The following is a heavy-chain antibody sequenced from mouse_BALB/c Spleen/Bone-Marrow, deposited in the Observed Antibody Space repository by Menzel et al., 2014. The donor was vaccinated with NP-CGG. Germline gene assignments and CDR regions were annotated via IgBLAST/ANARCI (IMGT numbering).Heavy chain of an antibody. J-gene: IGHJ4*01. D-gene: IGHD1-1*01. Sequence: EVQVVESGGGLVQPGGSRKLSCAASGITFSSFGMHWVRQAPEKGLEWVACISSGSSTIYYADTVKGRFTISKDNPKNTLVLQMTSLRSEDTAMYYCARDYGYAMDYWGQGTSVTVSS. V-gene: IGHV5-17*02. CDR1: GITFSSFG. CDR3: ARDYGYAMDY. CDR2: ISSGSSTI.